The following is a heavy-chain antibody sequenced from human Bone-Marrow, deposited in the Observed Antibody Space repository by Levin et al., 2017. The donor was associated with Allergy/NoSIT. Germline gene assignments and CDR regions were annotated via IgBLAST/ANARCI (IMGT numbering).Heavy chain of an antibody. V-gene: IGHV3-43D*04. J-gene: IGHJ6*03. CDR3: AKGKNQYYYGSGSHKRDYYYYMDV. CDR1: GFTFDDYA. Sequence: GGSLRLSCAASGFTFDDYAMHWVRQAPGKGLEWVSLISWDGGSTYYADSVKGRFTISRDNSKNSLYLQMNSLRPEDTALYYCAKGKNQYYYGSGSHKRDYYYYMDVWGKGTTVTVSS. D-gene: IGHD3-10*01. CDR2: ISWDGGST.